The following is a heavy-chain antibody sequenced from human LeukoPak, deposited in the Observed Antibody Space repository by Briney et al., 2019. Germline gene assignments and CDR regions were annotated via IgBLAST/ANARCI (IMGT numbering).Heavy chain of an antibody. CDR1: GYTFTAY. V-gene: IGHV1-2*02. CDR3: ARGWSSGAFDI. J-gene: IGHJ3*02. CDR2: INPSSGGT. D-gene: IGHD1-26*01. Sequence: GASVKVSRKASGYTFTAYMHWVRQAPGQGLEWMGWINPSSGGTNYAQNFQGRVTMTRDTSISTAYMELSRLTSDDTAVYYCARGWSSGAFDIWGQGTMVTVSS.